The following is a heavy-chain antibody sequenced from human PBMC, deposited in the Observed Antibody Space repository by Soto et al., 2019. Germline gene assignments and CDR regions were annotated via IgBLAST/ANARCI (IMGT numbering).Heavy chain of an antibody. CDR1: GFSFSSHA. D-gene: IGHD3-10*01. CDR3: ARPRNIIIWFGELPDV. V-gene: IGHV3-30-3*01. CDR2: ISYDGSEK. Sequence: QVQLEESGGGVVQPGRSLRLSCAASGFSFSSHAMHWVRQAPGKGLEWVGVISYDGSEKYYAVSVKGRFTISRDNSKNTLYVQMNSLRVEDTAVYYCARPRNIIIWFGELPDVWGQGTTVIVS. J-gene: IGHJ6*02.